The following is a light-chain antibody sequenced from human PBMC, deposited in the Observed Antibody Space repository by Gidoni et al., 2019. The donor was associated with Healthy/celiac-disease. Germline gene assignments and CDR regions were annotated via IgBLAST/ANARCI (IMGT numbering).Light chain of an antibody. CDR2: AAS. J-gene: IGKJ1*01. CDR1: QGISSY. CDR3: QQLNSYAGT. Sequence: IQLTQSPSFLSASVGDRVTITCRASQGISSYLAWYQQKPGKAPKLLIYAASTLQSGVPSRFSGSGSGTEFTLTISSLQPEDFATYYCQQLNSYAGTFGQGTKVEIK. V-gene: IGKV1-9*01.